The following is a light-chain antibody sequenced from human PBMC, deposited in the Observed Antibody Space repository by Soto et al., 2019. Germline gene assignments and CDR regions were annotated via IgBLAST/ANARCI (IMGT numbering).Light chain of an antibody. Sequence: EIVLTQAPASLSVSPGERASLSCRASQSVSSNLAWYQQKPGQAPRLLIYGASTRATGIPARFSGSGSGTEFTLTISSLQSEDFAVYYCQKYNNWPLNCGGGNKGDIK. CDR3: QKYNNWPLN. CDR2: GAS. V-gene: IGKV3-15*01. J-gene: IGKJ4*01. CDR1: QSVSSN.